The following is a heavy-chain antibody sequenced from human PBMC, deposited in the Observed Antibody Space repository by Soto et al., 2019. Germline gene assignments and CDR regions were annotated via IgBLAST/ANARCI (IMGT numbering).Heavy chain of an antibody. J-gene: IGHJ6*02. CDR1: GYSFTSYW. CDR3: ARRDGSSLNYYYGMDV. D-gene: IGHD6-6*01. V-gene: IGHV5-51*01. Sequence: PGESLKISCKGSGYSFTSYWIGWVRQMPGKGLEWMGIIYPGDSDTRYSPSFQGQVTISADKSISTAYLQWSSLKASDTAMYYCARRDGSSLNYYYGMDVWGQGTTVTVSS. CDR2: IYPGDSDT.